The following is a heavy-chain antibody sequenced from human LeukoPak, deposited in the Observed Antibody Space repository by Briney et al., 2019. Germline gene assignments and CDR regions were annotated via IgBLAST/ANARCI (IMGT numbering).Heavy chain of an antibody. J-gene: IGHJ5*02. D-gene: IGHD3-10*01. CDR2: IHFDGSKT. CDR1: GFTFRSYA. Sequence: GGSLRLSCEASGFTFRSYAMHWVRQAPGKGLEWLAYIHFDGSKTYYADSVKGRFTVSRDNSKNTLYLQMNSLRAEDTAVYYCAKDYSKTSYYGSGTYYRPNWFDPWGQGTLVTVSS. CDR3: AKDYSKTSYYGSGTYYRPNWFDP. V-gene: IGHV3-30*02.